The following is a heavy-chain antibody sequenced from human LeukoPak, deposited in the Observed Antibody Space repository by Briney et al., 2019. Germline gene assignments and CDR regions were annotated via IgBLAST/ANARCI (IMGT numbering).Heavy chain of an antibody. Sequence: PGGSLRLSCAASGFTFSSYSMTWVRQAPGKGLEWVSYISSSSSTIYYADSVKGRFTISRHNSKNTLYLQMNSLRAEDTAVYYCANTVGATKSFFDYWGQGTLVTVSS. CDR2: ISSSSSTI. J-gene: IGHJ4*02. CDR1: GFTFSSYS. CDR3: ANTVGATKSFFDY. D-gene: IGHD1-26*01. V-gene: IGHV3-48*01.